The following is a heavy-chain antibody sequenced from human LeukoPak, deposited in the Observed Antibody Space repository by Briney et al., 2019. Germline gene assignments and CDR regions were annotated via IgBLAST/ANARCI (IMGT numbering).Heavy chain of an antibody. D-gene: IGHD6-19*01. CDR3: ARGMPLRRSSGPDDY. Sequence: GASVKVSCKPSGYTFTSYDINWVRPATGQGLEWMGWMNPNSGNTGYAQKLQGRVTMTRNTSISTAYMELSSLRSEDTAVYYCARGMPLRRSSGPDDYWGQGTLVTVSS. V-gene: IGHV1-8*01. J-gene: IGHJ4*02. CDR1: GYTFTSYD. CDR2: MNPNSGNT.